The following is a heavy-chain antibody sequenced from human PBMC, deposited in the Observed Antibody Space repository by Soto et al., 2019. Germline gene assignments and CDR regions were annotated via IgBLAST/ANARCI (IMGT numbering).Heavy chain of an antibody. CDR3: ARAARWFGELDYYYGMDV. J-gene: IGHJ6*02. Sequence: PSETLSLTCAVSGGSIRSSNWWSWVRHPPGKGLECIGEIDHSGSTNYHPSLKSRVTISVDKSKNQFSLKLNSVAAADTAVYYCARAARWFGELDYYYGMDVWGQGTTVT. CDR2: IDHSGST. V-gene: IGHV4-4*02. D-gene: IGHD3-10*01. CDR1: GGSIRSSNW.